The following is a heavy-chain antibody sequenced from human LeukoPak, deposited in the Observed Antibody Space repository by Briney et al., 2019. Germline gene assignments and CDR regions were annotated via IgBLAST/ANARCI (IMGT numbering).Heavy chain of an antibody. D-gene: IGHD3-10*01. CDR1: GFTFSNYA. Sequence: GGSLRLSCAASGFTFSNYAMSWVRQAPGKGLEWVSTIAPGGDNPDYADSVRGRFTFSRDNSKSTLYLQMNSLRAEDTAVYYCARDGLLWFGESPDFYGMDVWGQGTTVTVSS. CDR3: ARDGLLWFGESPDFYGMDV. CDR2: IAPGGDNP. J-gene: IGHJ6*02. V-gene: IGHV3-23*01.